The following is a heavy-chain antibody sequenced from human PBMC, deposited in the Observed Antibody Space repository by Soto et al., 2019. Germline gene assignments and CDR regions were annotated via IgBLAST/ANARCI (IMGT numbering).Heavy chain of an antibody. D-gene: IGHD5-18*01. J-gene: IGHJ6*02. CDR3: ASDTARVYYGIDV. V-gene: IGHV3-73*02. Sequence: EVQLVESGGGLGQPGGSLKLSCAASGFTFSGSAMHWVRQASGKGLEWVGRIRSKANSYATAYAASVKGRFTISRDDSKNTAYQQMNSLKTEDTAVYYCASDTARVYYGIDVWGQGTTVTVSS. CDR2: IRSKANSYAT. CDR1: GFTFSGSA.